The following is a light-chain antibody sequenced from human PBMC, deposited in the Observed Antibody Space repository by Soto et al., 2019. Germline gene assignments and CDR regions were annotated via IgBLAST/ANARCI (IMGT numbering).Light chain of an antibody. CDR1: QSVRNN. CDR3: QQYNNWPPIT. V-gene: IGKV3-15*01. Sequence: EIMMTQSPATLSVSPGERVPLSCRASQSVRNNLAWYQQKPGQAPRLLIYYASTRATGIPARFSGSGSGTEFTLTISSLQSEDFALYYCQQYNNWPPITFGQGTRLEIK. CDR2: YAS. J-gene: IGKJ5*01.